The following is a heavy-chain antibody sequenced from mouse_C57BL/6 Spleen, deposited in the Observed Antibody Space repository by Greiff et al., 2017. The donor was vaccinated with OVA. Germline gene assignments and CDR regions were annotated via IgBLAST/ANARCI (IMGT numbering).Heavy chain of an antibody. D-gene: IGHD2-3*01. V-gene: IGHV3-6*01. Sequence: VQLQQSGPGLVKPSQSLSLTCSVTGYSITSGYYWNWIRQFPGNKLEWMGYISYDGSNNYNPSLKNRISITRDTSKNQFFLKLNSVTTEDTATYYCARVYDGYSLCDYWGKGTTLTVSS. J-gene: IGHJ2*01. CDR2: ISYDGSN. CDR3: ARVYDGYSLCDY. CDR1: GYSITSGYY.